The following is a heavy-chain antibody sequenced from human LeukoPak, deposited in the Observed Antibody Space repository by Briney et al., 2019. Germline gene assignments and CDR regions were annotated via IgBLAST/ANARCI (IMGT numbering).Heavy chain of an antibody. D-gene: IGHD6-13*01. CDR2: IYYSGST. J-gene: IGHJ3*02. CDR1: GGSVSSGSYY. Sequence: PSETLSLTCTVSGGSVSSGSYYWSWIRQPPGKGLEWIGYIYYSGSTNYNPSLKSRVTISVDTSKSQFSLKLSSVTAADTAVYYCARSKGRNSSSWYLTRAFDIWGQGTMVTVSS. CDR3: ARSKGRNSSSWYLTRAFDI. V-gene: IGHV4-61*01.